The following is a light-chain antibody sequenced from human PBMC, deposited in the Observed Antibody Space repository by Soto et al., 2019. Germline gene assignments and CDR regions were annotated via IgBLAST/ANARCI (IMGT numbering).Light chain of an antibody. V-gene: IGKV3-15*01. Sequence: ENVLTQSPGTLSLSPGERATLSCRASQSVSSNFLAWYQQKPGQAPRLLIYGASTRATGIPARFGGSGSGTEFTLTISSLQSEDFAVYYCQHYNNWPPWTFGQGTKVDIK. CDR2: GAS. J-gene: IGKJ1*01. CDR1: QSVSSN. CDR3: QHYNNWPPWT.